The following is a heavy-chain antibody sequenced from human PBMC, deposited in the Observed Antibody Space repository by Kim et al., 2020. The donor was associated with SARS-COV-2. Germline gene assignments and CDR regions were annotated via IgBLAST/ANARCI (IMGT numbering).Heavy chain of an antibody. Sequence: ASVKVSCKASGYTFTSYAMHWVRQAPGQRLEWMGWINAGNGNTKYSQKFQGRVTITRDTSASTAYMELSSLRSEDTAVYYCARDPSSLWFGESNEVPFDYWGQGTLVTVSS. CDR1: GYTFTSYA. V-gene: IGHV1-3*01. J-gene: IGHJ4*02. D-gene: IGHD3-10*01. CDR2: INAGNGNT. CDR3: ARDPSSLWFGESNEVPFDY.